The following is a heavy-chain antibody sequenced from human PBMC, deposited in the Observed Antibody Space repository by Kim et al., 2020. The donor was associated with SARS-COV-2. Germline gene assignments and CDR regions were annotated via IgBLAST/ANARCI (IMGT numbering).Heavy chain of an antibody. Sequence: ASVKVSCKASGYTFTSYAMHWVRQAPGQRLEWMGWINAGNGNTKYSQKFQGRVTITRDTSASTAYMELSSLRSEDTAVYYCAGNSGSYYVSSAYYYGMDVWGQGTTVTVSS. J-gene: IGHJ6*02. CDR3: AGNSGSYYVSSAYYYGMDV. CDR2: INAGNGNT. V-gene: IGHV1-3*01. CDR1: GYTFTSYA. D-gene: IGHD1-26*01.